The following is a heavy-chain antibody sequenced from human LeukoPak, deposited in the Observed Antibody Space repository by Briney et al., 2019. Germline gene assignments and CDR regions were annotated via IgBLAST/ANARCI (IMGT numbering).Heavy chain of an antibody. CDR3: ARDRAVAGTDAFDI. J-gene: IGHJ3*02. D-gene: IGHD6-19*01. CDR2: INPSGGST. Sequence: ASVKVSCKASGYTFTSYGISWVRQAPGQGLEWMGIINPSGGSTSYAQKFQGRVTMTRDTSTSTVYMELSSLRSEGTAVYYCARDRAVAGTDAFDIWGQGTMVTVSS. CDR1: GYTFTSYG. V-gene: IGHV1-46*01.